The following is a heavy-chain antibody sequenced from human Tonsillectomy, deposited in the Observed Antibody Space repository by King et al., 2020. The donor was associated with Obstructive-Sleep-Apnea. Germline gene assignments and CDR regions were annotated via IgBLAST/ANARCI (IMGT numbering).Heavy chain of an antibody. J-gene: IGHJ4*02. CDR1: GSSLSTSGVG. Sequence: ITLKESGPTLVKPTQTLTLTCTFSGSSLSTSGVGVGWIRQPPGQALEWLALIYWNDDKRYSPSLKSRLTITKDTSKNQVVLTMTNMDPVDTATYYCAHDRGYYDSSGYYYYFDYWGQGTLVTVSS. D-gene: IGHD3-22*01. V-gene: IGHV2-5*01. CDR2: IYWNDDK. CDR3: AHDRGYYDSSGYYYYFDY.